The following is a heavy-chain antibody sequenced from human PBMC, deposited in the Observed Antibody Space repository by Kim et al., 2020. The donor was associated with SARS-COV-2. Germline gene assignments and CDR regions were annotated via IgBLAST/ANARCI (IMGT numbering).Heavy chain of an antibody. Sequence: GGSLRLSCAATGFTLISHDMHWVRQAPGKGLECVSFITSSTGRIFYADSVKGRFTISRDNAKNSLYLQMDSLRDEDTAVYYCARGLAYCGCGWPWGQGTLVPVSS. J-gene: IGHJ5*02. D-gene: IGHD2-21*02. CDR3: ARGLAYCGCGWP. CDR1: GFTLISHD. CDR2: ITSSTGRI. V-gene: IGHV3-48*02.